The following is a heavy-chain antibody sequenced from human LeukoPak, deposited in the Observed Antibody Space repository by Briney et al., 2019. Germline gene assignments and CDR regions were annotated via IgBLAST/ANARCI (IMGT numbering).Heavy chain of an antibody. V-gene: IGHV1-46*01. CDR3: ARDSLPHYYTSGSQNPADY. D-gene: IGHD3-10*01. CDR1: GYTLTSYR. J-gene: IGHJ4*02. CDR2: INPSGGST. Sequence: GASVTVSFTASGYTLTSYRIHWVRQAPGQGLEWMGIINPSGGSTSYTQKFQGRVTMTRDTSTSTVYMELSSLRSEDTAVYYCARDSLPHYYTSGSQNPADYWGQGTLVTVSS.